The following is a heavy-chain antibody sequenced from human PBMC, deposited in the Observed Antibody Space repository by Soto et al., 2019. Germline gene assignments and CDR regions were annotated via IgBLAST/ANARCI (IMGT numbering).Heavy chain of an antibody. CDR3: ARDLNY. V-gene: IGHV3-66*01. J-gene: IGHJ4*02. D-gene: IGHD3-10*01. CDR2: TYSGGTT. CDR1: GFTISTNY. Sequence: GGSLRLSCAASGFTISTNYMSWVRQAPGKGLEWISVTYSGGTTYNADSVQGRFTISTDNSKNTLHLHMNSLRAEDTAVYYCARDLNYWGQGTLVTVSS.